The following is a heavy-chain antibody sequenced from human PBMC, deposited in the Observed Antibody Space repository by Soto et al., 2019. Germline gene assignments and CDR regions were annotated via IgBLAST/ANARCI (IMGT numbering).Heavy chain of an antibody. Sequence: SETLSLTCAVYGGSFSGYYWSWIRQPPGKGLEWIGEINHGGSTNYNPSLKSRVTISVDTSKNQFSLKLSSVTAADTAVYYCARALLYCSSTSCSTYYYFDYWGQGTLVTVSS. D-gene: IGHD2-2*01. V-gene: IGHV4-34*01. CDR1: GGSFSGYY. CDR2: INHGGST. CDR3: ARALLYCSSTSCSTYYYFDY. J-gene: IGHJ4*02.